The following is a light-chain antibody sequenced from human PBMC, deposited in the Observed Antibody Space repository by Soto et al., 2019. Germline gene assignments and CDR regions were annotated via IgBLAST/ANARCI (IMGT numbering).Light chain of an antibody. Sequence: EIVLTQSPATLSLSPGERATLSCRASQSIGTSLDWYQQRPGQVPRLLIFDALDRATGMPARFSGSGSGTDFTLTISNLAPDAFAVYYCQQRSQWPLTFGGGAKVEMK. CDR3: QQRSQWPLT. V-gene: IGKV3-11*01. CDR1: QSIGTS. CDR2: DAL. J-gene: IGKJ4*01.